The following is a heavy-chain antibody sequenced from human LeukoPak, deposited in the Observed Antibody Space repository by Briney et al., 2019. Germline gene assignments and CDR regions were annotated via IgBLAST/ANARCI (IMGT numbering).Heavy chain of an antibody. CDR2: IYYSGST. J-gene: IGHJ4*02. CDR3: ARGRGPRGY. CDR1: GGSISSYY. V-gene: IGHV4-59*08. D-gene: IGHD3-10*01. Sequence: SETLSLTCTVSGGSISSYYWSWIRQPPGQGLEWIGFIYYSGSTNYNPSLKSRVTISVDTSKNQFSLKLSSVTAADTAVYYCARGRGPRGYWGQGTLVTVSS.